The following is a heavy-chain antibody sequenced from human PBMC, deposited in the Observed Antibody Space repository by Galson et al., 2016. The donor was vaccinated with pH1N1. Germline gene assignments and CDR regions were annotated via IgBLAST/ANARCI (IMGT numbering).Heavy chain of an antibody. CDR2: ISGGGTYS. V-gene: IGHV3-23*01. D-gene: IGHD2-2*01. CDR1: EFTFSNYA. J-gene: IGHJ3*01. Sequence: SLRLSCAASEFTFSNYAMNWVRQAPGKELEWVSSISGGGTYSNYADSVKGRFTLYRDNSKNTLWLQMNSLRAEDTAVYYCARDEGPTRSRGALDLWGQGTMVTVSS. CDR3: ARDEGPTRSRGALDL.